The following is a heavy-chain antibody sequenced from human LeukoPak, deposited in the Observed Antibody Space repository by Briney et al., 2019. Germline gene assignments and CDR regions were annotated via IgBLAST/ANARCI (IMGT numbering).Heavy chain of an antibody. CDR1: GYTFTSYY. D-gene: IGHD3-22*01. J-gene: IGHJ4*02. CDR3: ARDGGSDSSGYYQQYYFDY. CDR2: INPSGGST. V-gene: IGHV1-46*01. Sequence: ASVKVSCKASGYTFTSYYMHWVRQAPAQGLEWMGIINPSGGSTSYAQKFQGRVTMTRDTSTSTVYMELSSLRSEDTAVYYCARDGGSDSSGYYQQYYFDYWGQGTLVTVSS.